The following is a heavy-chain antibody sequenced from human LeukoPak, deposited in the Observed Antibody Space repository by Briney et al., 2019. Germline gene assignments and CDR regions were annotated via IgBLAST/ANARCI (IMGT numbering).Heavy chain of an antibody. D-gene: IGHD4-17*01. Sequence: GASLRLSCAASGFTFSSYAMSWVRQAPGKGLEWVSAISGSGGSTYYADSVKGRFTISRDNSKNTLYLQMNSLRAEDTAVYCCAKLGQMTTVTTSENYWGQGTLVTVSS. CDR3: AKLGQMTTVTTSENY. J-gene: IGHJ4*02. V-gene: IGHV3-23*01. CDR1: GFTFSSYA. CDR2: ISGSGGST.